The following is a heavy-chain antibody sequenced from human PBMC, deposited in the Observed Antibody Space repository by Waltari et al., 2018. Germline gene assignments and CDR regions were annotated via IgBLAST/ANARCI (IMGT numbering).Heavy chain of an antibody. V-gene: IGHV4-4*02. Sequence: QVQLQESGPGLVKPSGTLSLTCAVSGGSISSSNWWSWVRQPPGKGLEWIGEIYHSGRTNYNPSLKSRVTISVDKSKNQFSLKLSSVTAADTAVYYCAREGKVVPAAITTPLQPFDYWGQGTLVTVSS. CDR3: AREGKVVPAAITTPLQPFDY. J-gene: IGHJ4*02. CDR2: IYHSGRT. D-gene: IGHD2-2*01. CDR1: GGSISSSNW.